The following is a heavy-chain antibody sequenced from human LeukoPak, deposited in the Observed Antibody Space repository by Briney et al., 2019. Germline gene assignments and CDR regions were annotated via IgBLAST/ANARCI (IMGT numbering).Heavy chain of an antibody. CDR3: AKLYTSRWYNDY. Sequence: GGSLRLSCAASGFTFSSYAMSWVRQAPGKGLEWVSALSNIGSSTSYADSVKGRFTISRDNSKNTLYLQMNSLRAEDTAVYYRAKLYTSRWYNDYWGQGTLVTVSS. J-gene: IGHJ4*02. CDR1: GFTFSSYA. V-gene: IGHV3-23*01. CDR2: LSNIGSST. D-gene: IGHD6-13*01.